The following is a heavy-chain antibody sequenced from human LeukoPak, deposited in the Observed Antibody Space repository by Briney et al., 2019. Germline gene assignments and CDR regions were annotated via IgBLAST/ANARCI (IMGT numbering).Heavy chain of an antibody. D-gene: IGHD6-19*01. CDR3: AKGDSSGWYRGGYFDY. Sequence: PGGSLRLSCAASGFTFSSYAMSWVRQAPGKGLEWVSAISGSGGSTYYADSVKGRFTISRDNSKNTLYLQTNSLRAEDTAVYYCAKGDSSGWYRGGYFDYWGQGTLVTVSS. J-gene: IGHJ4*02. CDR1: GFTFSSYA. CDR2: ISGSGGST. V-gene: IGHV3-23*01.